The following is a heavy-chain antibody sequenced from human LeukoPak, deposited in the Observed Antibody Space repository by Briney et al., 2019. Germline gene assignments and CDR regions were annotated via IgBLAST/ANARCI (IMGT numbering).Heavy chain of an antibody. D-gene: IGHD4-23*01. V-gene: IGHV4-39*07. J-gene: IGHJ3*02. CDR2: IYYSGST. CDR1: GGSISSSSYY. Sequence: SETLSLTCTVSGGSISSSSYYWGWIRQPPGKGLEWIGSIYYSGSTYYNPSLKSRVTISVDTSKNQFSLKLSSVTAADTAVYYCARDRLPTTVVTRPPDDAFDIWGQGTMVTVSS. CDR3: ARDRLPTTVVTRPPDDAFDI.